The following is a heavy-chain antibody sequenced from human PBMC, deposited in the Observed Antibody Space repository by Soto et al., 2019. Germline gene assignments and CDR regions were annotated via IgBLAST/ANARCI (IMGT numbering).Heavy chain of an antibody. V-gene: IGHV4-30-4*08. CDR3: ARHPSDFWFDP. J-gene: IGHJ5*02. D-gene: IGHD2-21*02. CDR2: IYYTGNT. Sequence: SETLSLTCTVSGGSISSGATGSYWTWIRQLPGKGLEWIGYIYYTGNTYYNPSLKSRPTISIDTSKNQFSLKLSSVTAADTAVYYCARHPSDFWFDPWGQGTLVTVSS. CDR1: GGSISSGATGSY.